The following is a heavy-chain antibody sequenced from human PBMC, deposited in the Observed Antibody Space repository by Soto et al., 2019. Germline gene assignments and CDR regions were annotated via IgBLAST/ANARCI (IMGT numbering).Heavy chain of an antibody. V-gene: IGHV3-64D*06. CDR2: ISSNGGST. CDR3: VKVGGGIYYDSSGYYYFDY. Sequence: PGGCLRLSCSASGFTFSSYAMHWVRQAPGKGLEYVSAISSNGGSTYYADSVKGRFTISRDNSKNTLYLQMSSLRAEDTAVYYSVKVGGGIYYDSSGYYYFDYWGQGTLVTVSS. J-gene: IGHJ4*02. D-gene: IGHD3-22*01. CDR1: GFTFSSYA.